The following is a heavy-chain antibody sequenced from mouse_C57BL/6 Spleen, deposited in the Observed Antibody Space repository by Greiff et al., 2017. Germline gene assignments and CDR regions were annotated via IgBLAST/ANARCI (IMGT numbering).Heavy chain of an antibody. CDR3: ARRSDWDFFDY. D-gene: IGHD2-13*01. J-gene: IGHJ2*01. Sequence: VQLQQSGAELVRPGTSVKLSCKASGYTFTSYWMHWVKQRPGQGLEWIGVIDPSDSYTNYNQKFKGKATLTVDTSSSTAYMQLNSLTSEDSAVYFCARRSDWDFFDYWGQGTPLTVSS. CDR2: IDPSDSYT. V-gene: IGHV1-59*01. CDR1: GYTFTSYW.